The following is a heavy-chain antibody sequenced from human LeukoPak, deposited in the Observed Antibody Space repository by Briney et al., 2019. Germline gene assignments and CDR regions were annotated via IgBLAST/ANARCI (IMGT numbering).Heavy chain of an antibody. J-gene: IGHJ3*02. CDR2: IYYSGST. D-gene: IGHD3-22*01. V-gene: IGHV4-39*01. Sequence: PSETLSLTCTVSGGSISSSSYYWGWIRQPPGKGLEWIGSIYYSGSTYYNPSLKSRVTISVDTSKNQFSLKLSSVTAADTAVYYCARHGVSYDSSGYYKSAFDIWGQGTMVTVSS. CDR3: ARHGVSYDSSGYYKSAFDI. CDR1: GGSISSSSYY.